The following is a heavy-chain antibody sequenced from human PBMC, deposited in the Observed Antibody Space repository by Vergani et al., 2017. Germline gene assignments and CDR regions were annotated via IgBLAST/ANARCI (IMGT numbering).Heavy chain of an antibody. CDR2: IIPIFGTA. V-gene: IGHV1-69*06. Sequence: QVQLVQSGAEVKKPGSSVKVSCKASGGTFSSYAISWVRQAPGQGLEWMGGIIPIFGTANYAQKFQGRVTMTTDTSTSTAYMELRSLRSDDTAVYYCARARMVRGVIIKSLFDYWGQGTLVTVSS. CDR3: ARARMVRGVIIKSLFDY. CDR1: GGTFSSYA. D-gene: IGHD3-10*01. J-gene: IGHJ4*02.